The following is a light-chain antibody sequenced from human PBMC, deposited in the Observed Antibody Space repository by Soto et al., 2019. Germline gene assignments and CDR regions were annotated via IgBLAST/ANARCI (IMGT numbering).Light chain of an antibody. CDR2: EVT. Sequence: QSALTQPPSASGSPGQSVAISCTGTSSDVGGYNYVSWYQQHSGKAPKLIIYEVTRRPSGVPDRFSGSKSGSTASLSVSGLQAEDEADYYCASYAGDSVVFCGGTKLTVL. V-gene: IGLV2-8*01. J-gene: IGLJ2*01. CDR3: ASYAGDSVV. CDR1: SSDVGGYNY.